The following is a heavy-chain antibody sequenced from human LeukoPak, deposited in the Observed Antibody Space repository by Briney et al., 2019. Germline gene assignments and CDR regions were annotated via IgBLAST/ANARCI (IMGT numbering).Heavy chain of an antibody. J-gene: IGHJ6*02. V-gene: IGHV3-9*01. Sequence: PGRSLRLSCAASGFTFDDYAMHWVRQAPGKGLEWVSGISWNSGSIGYADSVKGRFTISRDNSTNTLYLQMNSLRAEDTAVYYCARGARAVPAATGYGMDVWGQGTTVTVSS. D-gene: IGHD2-2*01. CDR2: ISWNSGSI. CDR3: ARGARAVPAATGYGMDV. CDR1: GFTFDDYA.